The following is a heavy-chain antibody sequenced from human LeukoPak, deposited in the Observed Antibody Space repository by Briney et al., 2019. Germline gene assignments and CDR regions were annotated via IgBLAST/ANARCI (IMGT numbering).Heavy chain of an antibody. CDR1: GYTFTSYY. J-gene: IGHJ5*02. CDR3: AREALIPRYFDWYENWFDP. Sequence: ASVKVSCKASGYTFTSYYMHWVRQAPGQGLEWMGWINPNGGGTNYAQKFQGRVTMTRDTSISTAYMELSRLRSDDTAVYYCAREALIPRYFDWYENWFDPWGQGTLVTVSS. V-gene: IGHV1-2*02. D-gene: IGHD3-9*01. CDR2: INPNGGGT.